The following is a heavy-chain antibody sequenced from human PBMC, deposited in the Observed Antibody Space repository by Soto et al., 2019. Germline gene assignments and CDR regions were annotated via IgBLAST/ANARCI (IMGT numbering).Heavy chain of an antibody. V-gene: IGHV3-23*01. Sequence: VGSLRLSCAASGFTLSNYAMSWVRQAPGKGLEWVSVISGSGGSTYYADSVKGRFTISRDNSKNTLYLQMNSLSAEDTAIYYCAIANLGFSSGLYYFDFWGQGTLVTVSS. CDR1: GFTLSNYA. CDR3: AIANLGFSSGLYYFDF. CDR2: ISGSGGST. J-gene: IGHJ4*02. D-gene: IGHD3-22*01.